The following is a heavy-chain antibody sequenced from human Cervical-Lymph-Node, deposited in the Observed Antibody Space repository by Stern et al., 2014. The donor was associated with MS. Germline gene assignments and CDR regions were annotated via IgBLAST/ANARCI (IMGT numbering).Heavy chain of an antibody. CDR3: ARHQPAATFAMDV. CDR1: GYNFGDYW. J-gene: IGHJ6*02. CDR2: IFPADSDS. D-gene: IGHD2-2*01. Sequence: EVQLVQSGAEVKKPGESLKISCKGSGYNFGDYWIGRERQKPGKGLEWMGTIFPADSDSRYSPSFEGQVRISADESITNTFLQSGILKASDAGIYYCARHQPAATFAMDVWGQGTTVIVSS. V-gene: IGHV5-51*01.